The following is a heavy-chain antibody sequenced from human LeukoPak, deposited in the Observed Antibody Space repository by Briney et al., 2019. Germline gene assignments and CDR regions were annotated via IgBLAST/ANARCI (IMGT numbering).Heavy chain of an antibody. V-gene: IGHV3-23*01. J-gene: IGHJ5*02. CDR2: ISGSGGST. CDR1: GFTFSSYV. Sequence: GGSLRLSCAASGFTFSSYVMSWVRQAPGKGLEWVSGISGSGGSTNYADSVKGRFTISRDNSKNTLYLQMNSLRAEDTAVYYCAKDTPYCSSTSCYEERWFGPWGQGTLVTVSS. D-gene: IGHD2-2*01. CDR3: AKDTPYCSSTSCYEERWFGP.